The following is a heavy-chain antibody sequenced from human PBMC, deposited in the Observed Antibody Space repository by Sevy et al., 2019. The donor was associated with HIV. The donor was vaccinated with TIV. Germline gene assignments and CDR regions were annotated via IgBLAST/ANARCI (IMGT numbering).Heavy chain of an antibody. Sequence: GGSLRLSCAASGFTFSSYAMSWVRQAPGKGLEWVSAISGSGGSTYYADSVKGRFTISRDNSKNTLYLQMNSLRAEDTAVHYCAKDPDYYDSSGSDYFDYWGQGTLVTVSS. D-gene: IGHD3-22*01. CDR1: GFTFSSYA. J-gene: IGHJ4*02. V-gene: IGHV3-23*01. CDR3: AKDPDYYDSSGSDYFDY. CDR2: ISGSGGST.